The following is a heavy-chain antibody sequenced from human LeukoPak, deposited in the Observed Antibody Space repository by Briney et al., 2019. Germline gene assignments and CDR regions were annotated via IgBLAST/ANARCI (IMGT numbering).Heavy chain of an antibody. CDR1: GGSFSGYY. D-gene: IGHD6-19*01. CDR2: INHSGST. Sequence: SETLSLTCAVYGGSFSGYYWSWIRRPPGKGLEWIGEINHSGSTNYNPSLKSRVTISVDTSKNQFSLKLSSVTAADTAVYYCARISSGWYSWFDYWGQGTLVTVSS. J-gene: IGHJ4*02. V-gene: IGHV4-34*01. CDR3: ARISSGWYSWFDY.